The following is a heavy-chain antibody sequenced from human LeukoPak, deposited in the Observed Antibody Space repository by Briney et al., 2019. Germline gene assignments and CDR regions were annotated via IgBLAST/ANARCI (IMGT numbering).Heavy chain of an antibody. CDR1: GFSFSSGGVG. J-gene: IGHJ3*02. CDR2: IYENGEK. CDR3: AHRHRGVASDI. D-gene: IGHD2-15*01. V-gene: IGHV2-5*01. Sequence: SGPTLVNPRQTLRLTCTFSGFSFSSGGVGVGWIRQPPGKALEWLGVIYENGEKLYSSSLQNRLTITKDTSRNQVVLTMANMDPVDTATYYCAHRHRGVASDIWGQGTMVTVSS.